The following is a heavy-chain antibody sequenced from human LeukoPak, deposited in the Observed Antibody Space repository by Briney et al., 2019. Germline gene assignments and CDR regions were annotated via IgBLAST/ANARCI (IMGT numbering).Heavy chain of an antibody. D-gene: IGHD1-26*01. Sequence: GGSLRLSCAASGFTFSTYEMNWVRQAPGKGLEWISFISGRGTTIYYADSVKGRFTISRDNPKSTLYLQMNSLRAEDTAVYYCASGRDPLDYWGQGTLVTVSS. J-gene: IGHJ4*02. CDR2: ISGRGTTI. CDR1: GFTFSTYE. CDR3: ASGRDPLDY. V-gene: IGHV3-48*03.